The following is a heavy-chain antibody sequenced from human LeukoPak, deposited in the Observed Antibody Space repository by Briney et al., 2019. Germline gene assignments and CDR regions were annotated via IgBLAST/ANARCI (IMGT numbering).Heavy chain of an antibody. CDR3: ARDVWMGASDI. V-gene: IGHV3-48*01. CDR1: GFTFSSYS. CDR2: ISSSSSTV. D-gene: IGHD5-12*01. J-gene: IGHJ3*02. Sequence: PGGSLRLSCAASGFTFSSYSMNWVRQAPGKGLEWVSYISSSSSTVYYADSVKGRFTISRDNAKNSLYLQINSLRAEDTAVYYCARDVWMGASDIWGQGTMVTVSS.